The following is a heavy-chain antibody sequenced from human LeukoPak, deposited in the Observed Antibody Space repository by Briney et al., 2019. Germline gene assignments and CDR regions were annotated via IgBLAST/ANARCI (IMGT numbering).Heavy chain of an antibody. CDR3: ARDGAYGDYVGGSGLSFDY. D-gene: IGHD4-17*01. CDR2: IYYSGTT. J-gene: IGHJ4*02. CDR1: GGSISSYY. V-gene: IGHV4-59*12. Sequence: PSETLSLTCTVSGGSISSYYWSWIRQPPGKGLEWIGYIYYSGTTNYNPSLKSRVTISVDTSKNQFSLKLSSVTAADTAVYYCARDGAYGDYVGGSGLSFDYWGQGTLVTVSS.